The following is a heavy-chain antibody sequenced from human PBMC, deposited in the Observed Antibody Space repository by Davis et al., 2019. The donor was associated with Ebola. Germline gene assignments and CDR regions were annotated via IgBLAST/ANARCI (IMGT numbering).Heavy chain of an antibody. V-gene: IGHV1-46*01. CDR3: ARDPNYYDSSGYYSRQYYYGMDV. CDR1: GGTFSSYA. J-gene: IGHJ6*02. CDR2: INPSGGST. D-gene: IGHD3-22*01. Sequence: AASVKVSCKASGGTFSSYAISWVRQAPGQGLEWMGIINPSGGSTSYAQKFQGRVTMTRDTSTSTVYMELSSLRSEDTAVYYCARDPNYYDSSGYYSRQYYYGMDVWGQGTTVTVSS.